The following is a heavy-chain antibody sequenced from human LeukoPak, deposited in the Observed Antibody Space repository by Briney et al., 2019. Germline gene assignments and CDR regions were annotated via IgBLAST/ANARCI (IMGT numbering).Heavy chain of an antibody. J-gene: IGHJ4*02. V-gene: IGHV3-30*02. Sequence: GXXLRLSCAASGFTFSSYGMHWVRQAPGKGLEWEAFIWFDGSNKNYADSVKGRFTIYRDNAKKTLFVKMNSLRGEDTAVYYCAKRKFDSYGYLDYWGQGTLVTVSS. D-gene: IGHD5-18*01. CDR1: GFTFSSYG. CDR2: IWFDGSNK. CDR3: AKRKFDSYGYLDY.